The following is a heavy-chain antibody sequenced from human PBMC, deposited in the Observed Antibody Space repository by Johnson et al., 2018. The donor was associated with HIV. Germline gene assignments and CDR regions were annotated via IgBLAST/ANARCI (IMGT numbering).Heavy chain of an antibody. Sequence: QVQLVESGGGVVQPERSLRLSCAASGFTFSTYAMHWVRQAPGKGLEWVACISYDGRNKHYAGSVKGRFTISRDNSKNTLYLQMNSLRAEDTAVYYCAKGIARRTNDAFDIWGQGTMVTVSS. D-gene: IGHD2/OR15-2a*01. CDR1: GFTFSTYA. V-gene: IGHV3-30*04. CDR2: ISYDGRNK. CDR3: AKGIARRTNDAFDI. J-gene: IGHJ3*02.